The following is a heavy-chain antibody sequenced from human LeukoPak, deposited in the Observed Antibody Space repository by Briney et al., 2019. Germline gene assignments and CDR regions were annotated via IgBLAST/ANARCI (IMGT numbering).Heavy chain of an antibody. Sequence: GGSLRLSCAASGFTFSKFGMHWVRQTPGKGLEWVALVWNDGSKNYYADSVKGRFTISRDNSKDTLYLLLNSLRAEDTAIYYCAKVPYSDYGSWRPPFMDVWGRGTTVAVSS. D-gene: IGHD3-10*01. J-gene: IGHJ6*02. CDR1: GFTFSKFG. V-gene: IGHV3-33*06. CDR3: AKVPYSDYGSWRPPFMDV. CDR2: VWNDGSKN.